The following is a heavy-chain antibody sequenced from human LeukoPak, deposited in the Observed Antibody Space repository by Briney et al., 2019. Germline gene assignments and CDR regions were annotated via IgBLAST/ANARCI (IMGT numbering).Heavy chain of an antibody. CDR3: AAGTAADF. J-gene: IGHJ4*02. V-gene: IGHV3-48*02. CDR2: ISSTSSTI. CDR1: GFTFRSYS. Sequence: GLSLRLSCAASGFTFRSYSMHWVRQAPGKGLEWVSYISSTSSTIYYADSVKGRFTISRDNAKNSLYLQMNSLRDEDTAVYYCAAGTAADFWGQGTLVTVSS. D-gene: IGHD6-25*01.